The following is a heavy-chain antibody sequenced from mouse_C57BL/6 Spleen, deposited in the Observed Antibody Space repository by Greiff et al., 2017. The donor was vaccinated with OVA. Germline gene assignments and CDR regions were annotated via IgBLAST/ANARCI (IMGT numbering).Heavy chain of an antibody. J-gene: IGHJ3*01. D-gene: IGHD2-5*01. Sequence: QVQLQQPGAELVMPGASVKLSCKASGYTFTSYWMHWVKQRPGQGLEWIGEIDPSDSYTNYNQKFKGKSTLTVDKSSSTAYMQLSSLTSEDSAVYYCARGGYSNYVPCAYWGQGTLVTVSA. CDR3: ARGGYSNYVPCAY. V-gene: IGHV1-69*01. CDR1: GYTFTSYW. CDR2: IDPSDSYT.